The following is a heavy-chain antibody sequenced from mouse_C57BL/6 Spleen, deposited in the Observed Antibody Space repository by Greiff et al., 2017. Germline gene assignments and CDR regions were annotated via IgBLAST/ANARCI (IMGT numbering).Heavy chain of an antibody. Sequence: QVQLQQSGAELVRPGTSVKVSCKASGYAFTNYLIGWVKQRPGQGLEWIGVINPGSGGTNYNEKFKGKATLTADKSSSTAYMQLSSLTSEDSAVYFCAGDATAVVATEYYDMDDWGQGASVTAAS. V-gene: IGHV1-54*01. J-gene: IGHJ4*01. CDR1: GYAFTNYL. CDR2: INPGSGGT. CDR3: AGDATAVVATEYYDMDD. D-gene: IGHD1-1*01.